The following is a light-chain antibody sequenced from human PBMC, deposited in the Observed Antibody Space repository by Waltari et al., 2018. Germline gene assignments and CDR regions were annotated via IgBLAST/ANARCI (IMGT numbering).Light chain of an antibody. CDR3: HQSFTTPET. J-gene: IGKJ5*01. CDR1: QSISTF. Sequence: DIQMTQSPSSLSASVGDTITITCRSSQSISTFLNWFQQKPGNSPKLLIFAASNLHSGVPSRFSGSGSETVFTLSISSLQPEDFATYFCHQSFTTPETFGQGTRLEFK. V-gene: IGKV1-39*01. CDR2: AAS.